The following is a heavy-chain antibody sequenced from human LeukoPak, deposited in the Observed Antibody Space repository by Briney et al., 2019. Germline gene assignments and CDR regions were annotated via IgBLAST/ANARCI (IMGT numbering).Heavy chain of an antibody. J-gene: IGHJ4*02. D-gene: IGHD3-22*01. Sequence: SVKVSCKASGGTFSSYAISWVRQAPGQGLEWMGGIIPIFGTANYAQKFQGRVTITADESTNTASMELSSLRSEDTAVYYCARPHPGSSGYYFDYWGQGTLVTVSS. CDR3: ARPHPGSSGYYFDY. V-gene: IGHV1-69*13. CDR1: GGTFSSYA. CDR2: IIPIFGTA.